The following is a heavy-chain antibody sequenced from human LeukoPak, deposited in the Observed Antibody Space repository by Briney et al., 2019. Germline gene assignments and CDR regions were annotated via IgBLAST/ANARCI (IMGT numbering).Heavy chain of an antibody. D-gene: IGHD3-22*01. Sequence: GGSLVLSCAASGFTFSSYSMNWVRQAPGKGLEWVSSIISSSSYIYYADSVKGRFTISRDNAKNSQYLQMNSLRAEDTAVYYCARDLSWPYYYDSSGYYSPFGYWGQGTLVTVSS. CDR3: ARDLSWPYYYDSSGYYSPFGY. J-gene: IGHJ4*02. CDR2: IISSSSYI. CDR1: GFTFSSYS. V-gene: IGHV3-21*01.